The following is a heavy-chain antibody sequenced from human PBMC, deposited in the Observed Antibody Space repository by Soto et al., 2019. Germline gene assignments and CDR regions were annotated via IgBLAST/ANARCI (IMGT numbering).Heavy chain of an antibody. D-gene: IGHD6-19*01. CDR1: GGTFNSYA. Sequence: QVQLVQSGAEVKKPGSSVKVSCKASGGTFNSYALTWVRQAPGHGLEWMGGIIPIFRSTNYAQKFQGRVTITANRSTSTAYMELSSLRSDDTAVYYCARVPHPPYGSGWRSLSWYFDLWGRGTLVTVSS. V-gene: IGHV1-69*06. CDR2: IIPIFRST. J-gene: IGHJ2*01. CDR3: ARVPHPPYGSGWRSLSWYFDL.